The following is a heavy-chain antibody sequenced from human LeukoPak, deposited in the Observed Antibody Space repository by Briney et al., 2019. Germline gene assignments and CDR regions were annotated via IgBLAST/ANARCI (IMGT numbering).Heavy chain of an antibody. V-gene: IGHV5-51*01. J-gene: IGHJ4*02. D-gene: IGHD5-24*01. Sequence: GESLQISFKASGYGFTTYWIGWVRPMPGKGLAWMGVIYPGDSDTRYSLSFQGQVTISADKSISTAYLQWSSLKASDTAMYYCARGKDGYNYFDYWGQGTLVTVSS. CDR3: ARGKDGYNYFDY. CDR1: GYGFTTYW. CDR2: IYPGDSDT.